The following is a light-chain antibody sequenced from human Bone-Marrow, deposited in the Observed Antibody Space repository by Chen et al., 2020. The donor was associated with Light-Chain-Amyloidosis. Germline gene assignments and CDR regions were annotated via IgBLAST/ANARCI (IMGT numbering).Light chain of an antibody. CDR1: QSLLHNNGYNY. J-gene: IGKJ3*01. V-gene: IGKV2-28*01. Sequence: DVVMTQSPLSLPVTPGEPASISCRSSQSLLHNNGYNYLDWYLQKPGQSPQLLIYLGSNRASWVPDRFSGSGSGTDFTLKISRVEAEDVGVYYCMQAVRTPFTFGPGTKVDIK. CDR2: LGS. CDR3: MQAVRTPFT.